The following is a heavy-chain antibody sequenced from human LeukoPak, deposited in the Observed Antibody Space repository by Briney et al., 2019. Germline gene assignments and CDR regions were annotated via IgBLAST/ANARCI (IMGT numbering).Heavy chain of an antibody. CDR2: IRYDGSNK. V-gene: IGHV3-30*02. Sequence: GGSLRLSCAASGLRFSTYGMHWVRQAPGKGLEWVAFIRYDGSNKYYADSVKGRFTISRDNSKNTLYLQMNSLRAEDTAVYYCAKHGYDVDWFDPWGQGTLVTVSS. J-gene: IGHJ5*02. CDR1: GLRFSTYG. CDR3: AKHGYDVDWFDP. D-gene: IGHD5-12*01.